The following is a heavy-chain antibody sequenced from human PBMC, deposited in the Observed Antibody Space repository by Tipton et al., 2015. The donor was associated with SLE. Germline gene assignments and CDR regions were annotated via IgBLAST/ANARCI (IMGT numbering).Heavy chain of an antibody. J-gene: IGHJ3*02. CDR1: GGSFNGYY. CDR2: ITPSGST. Sequence: TLSLTCAVYGGSFNGYYWSWIRQPPGQGLEWIGEITPSGSTNCNPSLKSRVTLSVDTSKSQFSLDLTSVTAADTAVYYCARRGLAYYYGSGRALDIWGQGTMVTVSS. CDR3: ARRGLAYYYGSGRALDI. D-gene: IGHD3-10*01. V-gene: IGHV4-34*01.